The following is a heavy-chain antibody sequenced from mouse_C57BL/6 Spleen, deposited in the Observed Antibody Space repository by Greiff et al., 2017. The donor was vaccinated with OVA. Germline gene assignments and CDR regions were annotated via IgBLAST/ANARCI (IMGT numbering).Heavy chain of an antibody. J-gene: IGHJ1*03. CDR2: INPNNGGT. V-gene: IGHV1-22*01. CDR1: GYTFTDYN. D-gene: IGHD2-1*01. Sequence: EVKLMESGPELVKPGASVKMSCKASGYTFTDYNMHWVKQSHGKSLEWIGYINPNNGGTSYNQKFKGKATLTVNKSSSTAYMELRSLTSEDSAVYYCARYPFLLWYFDVWGTGTTVTVSS. CDR3: ARYPFLLWYFDV.